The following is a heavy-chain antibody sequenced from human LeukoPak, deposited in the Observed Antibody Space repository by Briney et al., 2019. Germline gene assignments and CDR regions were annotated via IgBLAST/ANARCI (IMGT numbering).Heavy chain of an antibody. V-gene: IGHV3-30*02. CDR2: IRYDGSNK. D-gene: IGHD4-17*01. J-gene: IGHJ4*02. CDR1: GFTFSSYG. CDR3: AKAGDDYGDYFDY. Sequence: GGSLRLSCAASGFTFSSYGMHWVRQAPGKGLEWVAFIRYDGSNKYYADSVKGRFTISRDNSKNTLYLQMNSLRAEDTAVYYCAKAGDDYGDYFDYWGQGTLVTVSS.